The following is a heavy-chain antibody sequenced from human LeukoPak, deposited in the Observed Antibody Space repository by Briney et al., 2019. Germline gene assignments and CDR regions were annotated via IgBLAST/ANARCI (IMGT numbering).Heavy chain of an antibody. J-gene: IGHJ4*02. CDR3: ARDPAYCGRDCSCDY. V-gene: IGHV1-69*04. CDR1: GGTFSSYA. D-gene: IGHD2-21*02. CDR2: IIPILGIA. Sequence: ASVKVSCKASGGTFSSYAISWVRQAPGQGLEWMGRIIPILGIANYAQKFQGRVTITADKSTSTAYMELSSLRSEDTAVYYCARDPAYCGRDCSCDYWGQGTLVTVSS.